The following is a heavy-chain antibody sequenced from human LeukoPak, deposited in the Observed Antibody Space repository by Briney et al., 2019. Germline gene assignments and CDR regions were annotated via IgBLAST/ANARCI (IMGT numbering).Heavy chain of an antibody. CDR3: CGSGWFAGPFGY. CDR1: VGSINTYY. J-gene: IGHJ4*02. D-gene: IGHD6-19*01. Sequence: SETLSLTCIFSVGSINTYYWSWIRQPPGKGLEWIGYIHYSGSTNYNPSLKSRVTLSLDTSKNQFSLKLTSVTAADTAVYYCCGSGWFAGPFGYWGQGALVTVSS. V-gene: IGHV4-59*01. CDR2: IHYSGST.